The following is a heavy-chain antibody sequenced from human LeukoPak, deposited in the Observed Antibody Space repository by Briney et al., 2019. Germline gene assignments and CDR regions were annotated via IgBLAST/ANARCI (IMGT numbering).Heavy chain of an antibody. Sequence: PGGSLRLSCAASGFAFNTYAMHWVRQAPGQGLEWVALIWHDGSHKFYSNSVRGQFTISRDNSKNTVSLQMNNLRPEDTAVYYCAREIFGSGSYLDFWGQGTLVTVSS. J-gene: IGHJ4*02. V-gene: IGHV3-33*01. CDR3: AREIFGSGSYLDF. D-gene: IGHD3-10*01. CDR2: IWHDGSHK. CDR1: GFAFNTYA.